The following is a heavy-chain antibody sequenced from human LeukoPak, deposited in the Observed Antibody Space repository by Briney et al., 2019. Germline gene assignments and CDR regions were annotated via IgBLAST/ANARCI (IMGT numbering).Heavy chain of an antibody. J-gene: IGHJ4*02. CDR3: ARDRFGGYDY. D-gene: IGHD3-10*01. Sequence: SETLSLTCTVSGGSISSYYWSWIRQPPGKGLEWIGYIYYSGSTNYNPSLKSRVTISVDTSKNQFSLKLSSVTAADTAVYYCARDRFGGYDYWGQGTLVTVSS. CDR1: GGSISSYY. CDR2: IYYSGST. V-gene: IGHV4-59*01.